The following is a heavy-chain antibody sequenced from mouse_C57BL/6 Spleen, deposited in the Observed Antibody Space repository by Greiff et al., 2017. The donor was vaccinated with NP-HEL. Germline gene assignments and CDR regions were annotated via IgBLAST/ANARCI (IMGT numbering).Heavy chain of an antibody. Sequence: DVKLVESGGGLVKPGGSLKLSCAASGFTFSSYAMSWVRQTPEKRLEWVATISDGGSYTYYPDNVKGRFTISRDNAKNNLYLQMSHLKSEDTAMYYCARRGTTGNWYFDVWGTGTTVTVSS. CDR1: GFTFSSYA. CDR2: ISDGGSYT. V-gene: IGHV5-4*03. J-gene: IGHJ1*03. D-gene: IGHD1-1*01. CDR3: ARRGTTGNWYFDV.